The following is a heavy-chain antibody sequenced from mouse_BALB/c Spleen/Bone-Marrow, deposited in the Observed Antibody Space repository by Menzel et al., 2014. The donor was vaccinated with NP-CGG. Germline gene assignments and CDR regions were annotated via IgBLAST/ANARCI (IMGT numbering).Heavy chain of an antibody. D-gene: IGHD4-1*01. CDR3: ARNFGLAWFAY. CDR1: GFSLTSYG. CDR2: IWSGEST. J-gene: IGHJ3*01. V-gene: IGHV2-2*02. Sequence: QVQLQQSGPGLVQPSQSLSITCTVSGFSLTSYGVHWVRQSPGKGLEWLGVIWSGESTDYNAAFISRLSISKDNSKSQVFFKMNSLQANDTAIYYCARNFGLAWFAYWGQGTLVTVSA.